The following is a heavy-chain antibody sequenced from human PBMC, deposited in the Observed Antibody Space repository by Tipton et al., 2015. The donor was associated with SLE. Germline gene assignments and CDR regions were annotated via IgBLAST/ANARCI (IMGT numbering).Heavy chain of an antibody. CDR1: GFTFSDHY. Sequence: AVSGFTFSDHYMSWVRQVPGKGLEWIAFISSSAYTTYYADSVKGRFTISRDNARNSLYLQMNSLRAEDTAVYYCVRDVSWGANNYGMDVWGQGTTVTVSS. J-gene: IGHJ6*02. D-gene: IGHD7-27*01. V-gene: IGHV3-11*04. CDR2: ISSSAYTT. CDR3: VRDVSWGANNYGMDV.